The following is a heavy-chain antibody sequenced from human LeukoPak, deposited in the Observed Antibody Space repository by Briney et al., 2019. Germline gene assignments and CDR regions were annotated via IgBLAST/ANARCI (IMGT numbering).Heavy chain of an antibody. V-gene: IGHV3-53*01. CDR1: GLIVSSNY. CDR2: IYSGGST. D-gene: IGHD3-22*01. CDR3: ARVEPTYYYDSSGYYFDY. J-gene: IGHJ4*02. Sequence: GGSLRLSCAASGLIVSSNYMSWVRQAPGKGLEWVAVIYSGGSTYYADSVKGRFTISRDNSKNTLYLQMNSLRAEDTAVYYCARVEPTYYYDSSGYYFDYWGQGTLVTVSS.